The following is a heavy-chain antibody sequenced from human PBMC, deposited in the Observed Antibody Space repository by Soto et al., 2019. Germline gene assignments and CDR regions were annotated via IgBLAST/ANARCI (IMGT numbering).Heavy chain of an antibody. CDR1: GFSVSSNH. CDR2: NYSDGGR. V-gene: IGHV3-53*05. Sequence: GSLRLSCAASGFSVSSNHMSWVRQAPGKGLEWVSVNYSDGGRYYADSVKGRFTISRDNSKNTLYLQMNSLRAEDTAVYYCAKDRLRYCSGGSCYDYGMDVWGQGTTVTVSS. D-gene: IGHD2-15*01. CDR3: AKDRLRYCSGGSCYDYGMDV. J-gene: IGHJ6*02.